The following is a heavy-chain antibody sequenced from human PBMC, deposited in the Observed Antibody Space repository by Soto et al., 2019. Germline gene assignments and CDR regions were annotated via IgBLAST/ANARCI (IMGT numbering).Heavy chain of an antibody. J-gene: IGHJ6*03. V-gene: IGHV3-21*04. CDR3: AKDHSTVQYSGYMDV. CDR2: ISSSSSYI. D-gene: IGHD5-12*01. Sequence: GGSLRLSCAASGFTFSSYSMNWVRQAPGKGLEWVSSISSSSSYIYYADSVKGRFTISRDNAKNSLYLQMNSLRAEDTAVYYCAKDHSTVQYSGYMDVWGKGTTVTVS. CDR1: GFTFSSYS.